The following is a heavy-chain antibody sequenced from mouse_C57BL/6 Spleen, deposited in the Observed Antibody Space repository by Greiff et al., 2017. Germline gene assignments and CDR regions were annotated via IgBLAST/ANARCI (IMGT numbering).Heavy chain of an antibody. V-gene: IGHV1-59*01. D-gene: IGHD3-2*02. Sequence: QVQLQQSGAELVRPGTSVKLSCKASGYTFTSYWMHWVKQRPGQGLEWIGVIDPSDSYTNYNQKFKGKATLTVDTSSSTAYMQLSSLTSEDSAVYYCARGGSSGYRFAYWGQGTLVTVSA. J-gene: IGHJ3*01. CDR2: IDPSDSYT. CDR3: ARGGSSGYRFAY. CDR1: GYTFTSYW.